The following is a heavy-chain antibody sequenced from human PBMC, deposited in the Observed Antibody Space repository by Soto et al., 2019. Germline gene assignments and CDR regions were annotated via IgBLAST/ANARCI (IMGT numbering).Heavy chain of an antibody. CDR3: ANHDYGSAYVSYYYYGMDV. CDR1: GFTFSSYA. J-gene: IGHJ6*02. V-gene: IGHV3-23*01. CDR2: ISGSGGST. D-gene: IGHD4-17*01. Sequence: EVQLLESGGGLVQPGGSLRLSCAASGFTFSSYAMSWVRQAPGKGLEWVSAISGSGGSTYYADSVKGRFTISRDNSKNTLYLQMNSLRAEDTAVYYCANHDYGSAYVSYYYYGMDVWGQGTTVTVSS.